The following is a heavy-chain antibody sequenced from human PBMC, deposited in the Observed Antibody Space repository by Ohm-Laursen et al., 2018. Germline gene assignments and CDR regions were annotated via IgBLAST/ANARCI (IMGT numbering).Heavy chain of an antibody. Sequence: SQTLSLTCAVYGGSFSGYYWSWIRQPPGKGLEWIGYIYYSGSTNYNPSLKSRVTISLDTSKNQFSLKLTSVTAADTAVYYCARGVGATFYWYFDRWGRGTLVSVSS. D-gene: IGHD1-26*01. CDR3: ARGVGATFYWYFDR. V-gene: IGHV4-59*08. J-gene: IGHJ2*01. CDR2: IYYSGST. CDR1: GGSFSGYY.